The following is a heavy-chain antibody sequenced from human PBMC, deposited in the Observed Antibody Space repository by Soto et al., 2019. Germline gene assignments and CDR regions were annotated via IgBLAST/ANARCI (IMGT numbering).Heavy chain of an antibody. CDR2: IYHSGST. J-gene: IGHJ6*01. CDR1: GGSISSSNW. D-gene: IGHD6-13*01. V-gene: IGHV4-4*02. Sequence: TLSLTCAVSGGSISSSNWWSWVRQPPGKGLEWIGEIYHSGSTNYNPSLKSRVTISVDKSKNQFSLKLSSVTAADTAVYYCASIAAAAYYGMDVWGQGTTVTVS. CDR3: ASIAAAAYYGMDV.